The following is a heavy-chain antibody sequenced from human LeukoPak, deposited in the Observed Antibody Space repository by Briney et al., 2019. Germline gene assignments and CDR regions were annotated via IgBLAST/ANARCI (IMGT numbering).Heavy chain of an antibody. V-gene: IGHV1-69*04. J-gene: IGHJ4*02. D-gene: IGHD3-10*01. Sequence: SVEVSCKASGGTFSSYAISWVRQAPGQGLEWMGRIIPILGIANYAQKFQGRVTITADKSTSTAYMELSSLRSEDTAVYYCAREGEGITMVRGVINVYWGQGTLVTVSS. CDR3: AREGEGITMVRGVINVY. CDR2: IIPILGIA. CDR1: GGTFSSYA.